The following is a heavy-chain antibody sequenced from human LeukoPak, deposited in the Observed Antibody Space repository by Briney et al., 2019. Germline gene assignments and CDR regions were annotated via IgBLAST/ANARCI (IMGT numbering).Heavy chain of an antibody. Sequence: PGGSLRLSCAASGFSFSNYRMDWVRQAPGKGLEWVSNISSSSTISYADSVKGRFTISRDNAQNSLYLQMNSLRAEDTAVYYCARDLDGYNAFDIWGQGTMVTVSS. CDR1: GFSFSNYR. V-gene: IGHV3-48*01. D-gene: IGHD5-24*01. CDR3: ARDLDGYNAFDI. J-gene: IGHJ3*02. CDR2: ISSSSTI.